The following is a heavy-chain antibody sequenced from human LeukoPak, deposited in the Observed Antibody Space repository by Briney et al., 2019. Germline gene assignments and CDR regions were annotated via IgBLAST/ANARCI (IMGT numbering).Heavy chain of an antibody. Sequence: ASVKVSCKASGYTFTSYGISWVRQAPGQGLEWMGWISAYNGNTNYAQKLQGRVTMTTDTSTSTAYMELRSLRSDDTAVYYCARVPDSYLVKSFQHWGQGTLVTVSS. CDR1: GYTFTSYG. J-gene: IGHJ1*01. D-gene: IGHD3-10*01. CDR3: ARVPDSYLVKSFQH. V-gene: IGHV1-18*01. CDR2: ISAYNGNT.